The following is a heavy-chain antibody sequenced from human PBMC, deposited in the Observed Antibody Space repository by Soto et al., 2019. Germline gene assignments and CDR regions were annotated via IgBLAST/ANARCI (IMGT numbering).Heavy chain of an antibody. J-gene: IGHJ4*02. CDR1: SDSVSSVGFH. CDR3: ARGSLRGDYRG. V-gene: IGHV4-30-4*01. Sequence: PSETLSLTCTVSSDSVSSVGFHWAWIRQPPGKGLEWIGYIYYSGSTYYNPSLKSRVTISVDTSKNQFSLKLSSVTAADTAVYYCARGSLRGDYRGWGQGTLVTVSS. D-gene: IGHD4-17*01. CDR2: IYYSGST.